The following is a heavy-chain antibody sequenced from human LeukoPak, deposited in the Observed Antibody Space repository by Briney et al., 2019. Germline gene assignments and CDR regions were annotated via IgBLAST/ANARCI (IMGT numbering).Heavy chain of an antibody. D-gene: IGHD6-19*01. CDR1: GFTFSNAW. CDR3: TTDVSGWLFGPIDY. V-gene: IGHV3-15*01. CDR2: IKSKTDGGTI. Sequence: GGSLRLSCAASGFTFSNAWMTWVRQAPGKGLEWVGRIKSKTDGGTIDYAAPVKGRCTISRDDSKNTLYLQIKSLKTEDTAMYYCTTDVSGWLFGPIDYWGQGTLVTVSS. J-gene: IGHJ4*02.